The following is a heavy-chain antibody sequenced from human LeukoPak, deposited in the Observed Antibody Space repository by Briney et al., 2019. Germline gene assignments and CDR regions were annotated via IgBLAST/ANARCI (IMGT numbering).Heavy chain of an antibody. Sequence: GGSLRLSCAASGFTFSSNWMSWVRQAPGKGLEWVANIKKDGSEKYYVDSVKGRFTISRDNAKNSVYLQMNSLRVEDTAVYYCARGKLVDAFDIWGQGTMVTVSS. V-gene: IGHV3-7*03. CDR2: IKKDGSEK. J-gene: IGHJ3*02. CDR1: GFTFSSNW. D-gene: IGHD6-13*01. CDR3: ARGKLVDAFDI.